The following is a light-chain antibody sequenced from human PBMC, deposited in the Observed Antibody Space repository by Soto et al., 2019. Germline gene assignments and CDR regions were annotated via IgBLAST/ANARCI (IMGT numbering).Light chain of an antibody. CDR1: QSVRSN. J-gene: IGKJ4*01. CDR3: QQYNSWTLT. V-gene: IGKV3D-15*01. CDR2: SAS. Sequence: EIVMTQSPATLSVSPGERATLSCRASQSVRSNLAWYQQMPGQPPRLLIYSASTRATSIPARFSGSGSGTEFALTVSSLQSEDFAVYYCQQYNSWTLTFGGGTKVEIK.